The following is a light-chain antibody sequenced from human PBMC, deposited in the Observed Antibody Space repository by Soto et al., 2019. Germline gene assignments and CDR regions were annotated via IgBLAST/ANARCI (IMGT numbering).Light chain of an antibody. CDR3: QQYGSSPRT. CDR1: QSVGSTY. V-gene: IGKV3-20*01. J-gene: IGKJ1*01. Sequence: EIVLTQSPGTLSLSPGERATLSCRASQSVGSTYLAWYQQKPGQAPSLLMYGASRRATGIPERFSGSGSGTDFTLTISRLEPEDFAVYYCQQYGSSPRTFGQGTTVDIK. CDR2: GAS.